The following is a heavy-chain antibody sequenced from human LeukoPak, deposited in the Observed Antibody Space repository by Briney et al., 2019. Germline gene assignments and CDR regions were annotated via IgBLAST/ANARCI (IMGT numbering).Heavy chain of an antibody. D-gene: IGHD6-19*01. CDR2: IHPASGGT. CDR1: GYTFTGYY. V-gene: IGHV1-2*02. J-gene: IGHJ1*01. Sequence: ASVKVSCKASGYTFTGYYLHWVRQAPGQGLEWMGWIHPASGGTNYAQKFQGRVTMTRDTSVSTAYMELSSLRSDDSAVYNCARLAAVPGWGQGTLVIVSS. CDR3: ARLAAVPG.